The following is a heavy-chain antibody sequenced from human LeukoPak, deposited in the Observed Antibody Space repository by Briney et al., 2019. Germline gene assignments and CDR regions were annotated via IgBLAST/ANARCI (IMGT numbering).Heavy chain of an antibody. D-gene: IGHD1-20*01. CDR2: ISYDGSNK. CDR1: GFTFSSYG. V-gene: IGHV3-30*03. Sequence: PGGSLRLSCAASGFTFSSYGMHWVRQAPGKGLEWVAVISYDGSNKYYADSVKGRFTISRDNSKNTLYLQMGSLRAEDMAVYYCARSPPYNWNRGAFDIWGQGTMVTVSS. J-gene: IGHJ3*02. CDR3: ARSPPYNWNRGAFDI.